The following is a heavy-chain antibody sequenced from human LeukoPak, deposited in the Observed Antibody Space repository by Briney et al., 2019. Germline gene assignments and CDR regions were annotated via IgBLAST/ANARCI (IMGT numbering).Heavy chain of an antibody. D-gene: IGHD1-1*01. CDR3: ARLERGYYYYMDV. CDR2: IYYSGST. V-gene: IGHV4-30-4*01. J-gene: IGHJ6*03. Sequence: PSQTLSLTCTVSGGSISSGDYYWSWIRQPPGKGLEWIGYIYYSGSTYYNPSLKSRVTLSVDRSKNQFSLKLSSVTAADTAVYYCARLERGYYYYMDVWAKGPRSPSP. CDR1: GGSISSGDYY.